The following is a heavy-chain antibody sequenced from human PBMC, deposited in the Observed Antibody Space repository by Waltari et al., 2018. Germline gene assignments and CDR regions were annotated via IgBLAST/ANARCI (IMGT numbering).Heavy chain of an antibody. D-gene: IGHD2-8*01. V-gene: IGHV4-34*01. CDR3: ARVYHYYYYYYMDV. J-gene: IGHJ6*03. CDR1: GGSFSGYY. CDR2: INHSGST. Sequence: QVQLQQWGAGLLKPSETLSLTCAVYGGSFSGYYWSWIRQPPGKGLEWIGEINHSGSTNYNPSLKSRVTISVDTSKNQFSRKLSSVTAADTAVYYCARVYHYYYYYYMDVWGKGTTVTVSS.